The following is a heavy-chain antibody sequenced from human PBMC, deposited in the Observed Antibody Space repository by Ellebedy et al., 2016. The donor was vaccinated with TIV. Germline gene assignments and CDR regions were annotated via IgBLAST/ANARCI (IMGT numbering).Heavy chain of an antibody. CDR2: ISRSSGSI. CDR3: ARGSSSWYRYFDL. D-gene: IGHD6-13*01. J-gene: IGHJ2*01. CDR1: GFSLQDYA. Sequence: SLKISCAASGFSLQDYAMHWVRQAPGKGLEWVSVISRSSGSIGYADSVKGRFTISRDNSRNMLYLQMNSLRAEDTAVYYCARGSSSWYRYFDLWGRGTLVTVSA. V-gene: IGHV3-9*01.